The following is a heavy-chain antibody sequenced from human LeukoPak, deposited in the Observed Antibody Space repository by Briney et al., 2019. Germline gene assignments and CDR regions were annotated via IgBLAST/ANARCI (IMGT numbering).Heavy chain of an antibody. CDR2: IKSKTDGGTT. V-gene: IGHV3-15*01. J-gene: IGHJ3*01. Sequence: GGSLRLSCAASGFTFSNAWMSWVRQAPGKGLEWVGRIKSKTDGGTTDYAAPVKGRFTISRDDSKNTLYLQMNSLKTEDTAVYYCARGPLTPMAFDVWGQGTMVTVSS. CDR3: ARGPLTPMAFDV. D-gene: IGHD3-9*01. CDR1: GFTFSNAW.